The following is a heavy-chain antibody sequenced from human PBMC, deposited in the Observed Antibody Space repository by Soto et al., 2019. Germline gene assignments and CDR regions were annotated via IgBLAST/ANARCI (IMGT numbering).Heavy chain of an antibody. Sequence: PSETLSLTCAVYGGSFSDYYWTWIRQPPGKGLEWIGEIIHSGSTNYNPSLKSRVTNYNPSLKSRVTISLDTSKNQFSLSLVSVTAADTAIYYCARHDHGSYTINGFDVWGQGTMVTVSS. CDR1: GGSFSDYY. J-gene: IGHJ3*01. CDR3: ARHDHGSYTINGFDV. CDR2: IIHSGST. D-gene: IGHD1-1*01. V-gene: IGHV4-34*12.